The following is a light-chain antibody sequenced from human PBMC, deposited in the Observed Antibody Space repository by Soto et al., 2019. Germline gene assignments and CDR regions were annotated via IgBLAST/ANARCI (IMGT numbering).Light chain of an antibody. V-gene: IGKV4-1*01. J-gene: IGKJ2*01. CDR3: QQYESTTPT. CDR1: QSVLYSSNNKNY. Sequence: DIVMTQSPVTLAVSLGERATINCKSSQSVLYSSNNKNYLAWYQQRPGQPPKLLIYWASTRESGVPDRFSGSGSGTDFTLTITSLQAEDVAVYYCQQYESTTPTFGQGTKLEIK. CDR2: WAS.